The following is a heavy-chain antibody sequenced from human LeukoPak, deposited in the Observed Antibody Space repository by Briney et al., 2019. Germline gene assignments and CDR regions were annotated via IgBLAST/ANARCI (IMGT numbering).Heavy chain of an antibody. CDR3: ARELTTVVTPPMDAFDI. CDR2: ISYDGSNK. D-gene: IGHD4-23*01. CDR1: GFTFSDYY. J-gene: IGHJ3*02. Sequence: PGGSLRLSCAASGFTFSDYYMSWVRQAPGKGLEWVAVISYDGSNKYYADSVKGRFTISRDNSKNTLYLQMNSLRAEDTAVYYCARELTTVVTPPMDAFDIWGQGTMVTVSS. V-gene: IGHV3-30*03.